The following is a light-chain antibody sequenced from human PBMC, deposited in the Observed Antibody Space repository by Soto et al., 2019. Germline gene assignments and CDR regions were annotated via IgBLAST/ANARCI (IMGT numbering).Light chain of an antibody. CDR3: GTWDSSLNGVV. Sequence: QSVLTQPHSVSAAPGQKVTISCSGSSSNIENNYVSWYQQLPGTAPKLLIYDNNKRPSEIPNRFSGSKSGTSATLGITGLQTGDEADYHCGTWDSSLNGVVFGGGTKVTVL. CDR2: DNN. CDR1: SSNIENNY. V-gene: IGLV1-51*01. J-gene: IGLJ2*01.